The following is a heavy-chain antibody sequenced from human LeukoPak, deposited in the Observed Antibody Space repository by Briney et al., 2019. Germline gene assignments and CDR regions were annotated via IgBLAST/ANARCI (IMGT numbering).Heavy chain of an antibody. V-gene: IGHV3-23*01. CDR3: GKYSASGSRYFDY. D-gene: IGHD1-26*01. CDR2: IDSSGGGI. CDR1: GFTFRSFS. J-gene: IGHJ4*02. Sequence: GGSLRLSCAASGFTFRSFSMNWVRQAPGKGLEWVAVIDSSGGGIYYADSVKGRFTISRDNSKNTLYLQMNSLRAEDTAVFYCGKYSASGSRYFDYWGQGTLVTVSS.